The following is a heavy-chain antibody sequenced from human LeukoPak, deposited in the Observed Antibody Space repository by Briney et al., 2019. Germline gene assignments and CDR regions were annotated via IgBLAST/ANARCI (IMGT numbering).Heavy chain of an antibody. CDR3: ARGITGTYWYFDI. J-gene: IGHJ2*01. CDR2: ITSTSTYI. V-gene: IGHV3-21*06. CDR1: GFTFSSYT. Sequence: GGSLRLSCAASGFTFSSYTMNWVRQAPGKGPEWVSSITSTSTYIYSADSLKGRFTISRDNAKNSLYLQMNSLRAEDTAVYYCARGITGTYWYFDIWGRGTLVTVSS. D-gene: IGHD1-7*01.